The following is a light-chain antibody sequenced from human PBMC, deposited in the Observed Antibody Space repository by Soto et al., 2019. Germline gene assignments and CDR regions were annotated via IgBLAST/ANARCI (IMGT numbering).Light chain of an antibody. J-gene: IGLJ2*01. V-gene: IGLV2-14*01. Sequence: QSALTQPATVSGSPGQSISISCTGTSSDVGGYTYVSWYQQSAGKVPRLMIYHVSNRPSGVSNRFSGSKSGNTASLTISGLQAEDEADYYCSSYTSSRTVVFGGGTKVTVL. CDR2: HVS. CDR3: SSYTSSRTVV. CDR1: SSDVGGYTY.